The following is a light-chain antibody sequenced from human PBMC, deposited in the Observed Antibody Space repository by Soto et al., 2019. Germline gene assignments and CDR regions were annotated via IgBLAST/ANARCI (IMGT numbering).Light chain of an antibody. V-gene: IGKV3-15*01. CDR3: QQYNNWPPWT. CDR2: GAS. CDR1: QSVSSN. Sequence: EIVMTQSPATLSVSPGERATLSCRASQSVSSNLAWYQQKPGQAPRLLIYGASTRATGTPARFSGSGYGKEVTLTISSLQYEDFAVYYCQQYNNWPPWTFGQGTKVEIK. J-gene: IGKJ1*01.